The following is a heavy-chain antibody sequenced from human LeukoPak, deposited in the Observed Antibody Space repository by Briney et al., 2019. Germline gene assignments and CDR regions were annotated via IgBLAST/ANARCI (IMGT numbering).Heavy chain of an antibody. V-gene: IGHV4-39*01. CDR3: ARALRYFDWLLSGGHFDY. D-gene: IGHD3-9*01. CDR1: GGSISSSTYY. Sequence: SETLSLTCTVSGGSISSSTYYWGWIRQPPGKGLEWIGLIYYSGSTSYNPSLKSRVTISVDTSKNQFSLKLSSVTAADTAVYYCARALRYFDWLLSGGHFDYWGQGTLVTVSS. CDR2: IYYSGST. J-gene: IGHJ4*02.